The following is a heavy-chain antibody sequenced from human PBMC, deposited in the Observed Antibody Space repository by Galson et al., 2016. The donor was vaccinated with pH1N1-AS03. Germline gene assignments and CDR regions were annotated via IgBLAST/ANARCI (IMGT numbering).Heavy chain of an antibody. D-gene: IGHD4-17*01. V-gene: IGHV6-1*01. CDR2: TYYRSRWYN. Sequence: CAISGDSVSSDSAAWNWIRQSPSRGLERLGRTYYRSRWYNDYAPSLSSRVSFTADTAKNQFSLHLTSVTPEDSATYFCVRDFYGDGFGYGGQGTLVTVSS. CDR1: GDSVSSDSAA. J-gene: IGHJ4*02. CDR3: VRDFYGDGFGY.